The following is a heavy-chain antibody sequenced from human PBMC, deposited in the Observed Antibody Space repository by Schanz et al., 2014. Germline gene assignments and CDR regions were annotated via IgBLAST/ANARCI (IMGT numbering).Heavy chain of an antibody. J-gene: IGHJ3*02. Sequence: QVQLHESVPGLDKPSATLSLTCTVSGDSINNYYCPWLRQPPGKRLEWIGYIYYSGSTKYNPSLKSRVTMSVDTSKKQFSLRLSSVSAADTAVYYCARHVLPYDAFDIWGQGTVVTVSS. V-gene: IGHV4-59*08. CDR1: GDSINNYY. CDR2: IYYSGST. CDR3: ARHVLPYDAFDI.